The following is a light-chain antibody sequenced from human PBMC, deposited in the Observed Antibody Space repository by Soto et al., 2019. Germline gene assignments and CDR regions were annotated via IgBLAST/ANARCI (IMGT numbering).Light chain of an antibody. CDR1: SSNIGTNT. V-gene: IGLV1-44*01. CDR3: AAWDDTLNGWV. J-gene: IGLJ3*02. CDR2: STN. Sequence: QSVLTQPPSASGTPGQRVTISCSGSSSNIGTNTANWYQQLPGTAPRLLIYSTNQRPSRVPDRFSGSRSGTSASLAISGLQSDDEANYYCAAWDDTLNGWVFGGGTKPTVL.